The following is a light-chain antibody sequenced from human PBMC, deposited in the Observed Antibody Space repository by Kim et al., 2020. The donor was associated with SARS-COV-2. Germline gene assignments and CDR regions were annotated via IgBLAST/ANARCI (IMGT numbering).Light chain of an antibody. CDR3: QQYSNWPNT. J-gene: IGKJ2*01. V-gene: IGKV3-15*01. Sequence: EIVMTQSPVTLSVSPGERATLSCRASQSVSSNLAWYQQTPGQAPRLLIYGASTRATGIPARFSGTGSGTEFTLTISSLQSEDFAVYYCQQYSNWPNTFGQGNKL. CDR2: GAS. CDR1: QSVSSN.